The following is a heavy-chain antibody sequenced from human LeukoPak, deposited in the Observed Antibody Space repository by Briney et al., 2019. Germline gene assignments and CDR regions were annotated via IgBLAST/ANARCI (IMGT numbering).Heavy chain of an antibody. J-gene: IGHJ4*02. V-gene: IGHV4-31*03. CDR3: ARGETMIVAFDY. D-gene: IGHD3-22*01. CDR1: GGSISSGGYY. Sequence: ASQTLSLTCTVSGGSISSGGYYWSWIRQHPGKGLEWIGYIYYSGSTYYNPSLKSRVTISVDTSKNQFSLKPSSVTAADTAVYYCARGETMIVAFDYWGQGTLVTVSS. CDR2: IYYSGST.